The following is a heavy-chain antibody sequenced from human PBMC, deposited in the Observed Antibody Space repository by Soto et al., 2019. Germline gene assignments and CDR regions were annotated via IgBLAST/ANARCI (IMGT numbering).Heavy chain of an antibody. CDR3: ARVESYYDILTGYYTTHDAFDI. V-gene: IGHV3-21*01. Sequence: PGGSLRLSCAASGFTFSSYSMNWVRQAPGKGLEWVSSISSSSSYIYYADSVKGRFTISRDNAKNSLYLQMNSLRAEDTAVYYCARVESYYDILTGYYTTHDAFDIWGQGTMVTVSS. J-gene: IGHJ3*02. D-gene: IGHD3-9*01. CDR1: GFTFSSYS. CDR2: ISSSSSYI.